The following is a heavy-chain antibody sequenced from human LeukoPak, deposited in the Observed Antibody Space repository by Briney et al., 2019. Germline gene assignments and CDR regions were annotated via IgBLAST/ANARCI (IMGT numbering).Heavy chain of an antibody. CDR3: ARHIGGGIEDMDV. CDR1: GGSIGTCY. Sequence: PSETLSLTCTVSGGSIGTCYWSWVRQSPGKGLEWIGYIYATGNRYNPYLQSRVTISVDTSRNQFFLKMSSVTAADTAVYYCARHIGGGIEDMDVWGKGTKVTVSS. CDR2: IYATGN. V-gene: IGHV4-4*09. J-gene: IGHJ6*03. D-gene: IGHD3-16*02.